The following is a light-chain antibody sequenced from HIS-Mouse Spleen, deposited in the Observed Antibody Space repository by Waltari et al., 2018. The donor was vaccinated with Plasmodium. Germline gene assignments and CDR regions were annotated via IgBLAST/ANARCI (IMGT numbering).Light chain of an antibody. V-gene: IGLV1-44*01. Sequence: QSVLTQPPSASGTPGQRVTISCSGSSSNIGSNTVNWYQQLPGTAPKRLIYSNNQPPSGVPDRFSGSESGTSASLAISGLQSEDEADYYCAAWDDSLNGVVFGGGTKLTVL. J-gene: IGLJ2*01. CDR3: AAWDDSLNGVV. CDR1: SSNIGSNT. CDR2: SNN.